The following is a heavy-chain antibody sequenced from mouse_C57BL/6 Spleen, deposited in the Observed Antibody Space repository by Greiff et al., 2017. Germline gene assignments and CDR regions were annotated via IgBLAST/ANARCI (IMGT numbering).Heavy chain of an antibody. Sequence: LVESGAELVRPGASVTLSCKASGYTFTDYEMHWVKQTPVHGLEWIGAIDPETGGTAYNQKFKGKAILTADKSSSTAYMELRSLTSEDSAVYYCTRASTARAMDYWGQGTSVTVSS. D-gene: IGHD1-2*01. CDR3: TRASTARAMDY. CDR2: IDPETGGT. CDR1: GYTFTDYE. V-gene: IGHV1-15*01. J-gene: IGHJ4*01.